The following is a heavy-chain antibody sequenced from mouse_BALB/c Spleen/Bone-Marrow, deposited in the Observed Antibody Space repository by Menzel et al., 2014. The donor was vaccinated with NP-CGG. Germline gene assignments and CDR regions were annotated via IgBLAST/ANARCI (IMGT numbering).Heavy chain of an antibody. D-gene: IGHD1-1*01. J-gene: IGHJ3*01. Sequence: KQSGSELVGPGASVKLSCKASGYTFTSYWMHWVKQRHGQGLEWIGNIYPGSGSTNYDEKFKSKGTLTVDTSSSTAYMHLSSLTSEDSAVYYCTRNYGSSYPSWFAYWGQGTLVTVSA. V-gene: IGHV1S22*01. CDR2: IYPGSGST. CDR1: GYTFTSYW. CDR3: TRNYGSSYPSWFAY.